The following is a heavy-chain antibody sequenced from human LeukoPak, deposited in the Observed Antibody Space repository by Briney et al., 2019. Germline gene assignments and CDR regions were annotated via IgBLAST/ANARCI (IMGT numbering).Heavy chain of an antibody. V-gene: IGHV3-48*03. CDR1: GFTFSSYE. J-gene: IGHJ1*01. CDR3: ARVEQQPGVQH. CDR2: ISSSGSTI. D-gene: IGHD3-10*01. Sequence: GGSLRPSCGASGFTFSSYEMNWVRQAPGKGLEWVSYISSSGSTIYYADSVKGRFTISRDNAKNSLYLQMNSLRAEDTAVCYCARVEQQPGVQHWGQGTLVTVSS.